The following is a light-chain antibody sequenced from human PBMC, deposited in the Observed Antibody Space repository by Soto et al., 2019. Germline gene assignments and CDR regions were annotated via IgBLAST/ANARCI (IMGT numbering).Light chain of an antibody. J-gene: IGLJ2*01. CDR3: SSYAGSNNFGV. CDR1: RSDVGDYNY. CDR2: EVS. Sequence: QSALTQPPSASGSPGQSVTISCTGTRSDVGDYNYVSWYQHHPGKAPKLMIYEVSKRPSGVPDRFSGSKSDNTASLTVSGLQAEDEADYYCSSYAGSNNFGVFGGGTKLTVL. V-gene: IGLV2-8*01.